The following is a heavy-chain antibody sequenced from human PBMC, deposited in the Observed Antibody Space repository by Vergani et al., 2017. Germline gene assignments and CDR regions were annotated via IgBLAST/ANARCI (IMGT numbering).Heavy chain of an antibody. D-gene: IGHD3-22*01. CDR3: ARLYGRDSSGSKYFDY. CDR2: IHPADSDT. V-gene: IGHV5-51*01. J-gene: IGHJ4*02. CDR1: GYSFTNYW. Sequence: EVQLVQSGAEVQKPGESLKISCQISGYSFTNYWIGWVRQMPGKGLEWMGIIHPADSDTRYSPSFQGQVTISVDKSISTAYLQRSRLRASDSAMYYCARLYGRDSSGSKYFDYWGQGTLVTVSS.